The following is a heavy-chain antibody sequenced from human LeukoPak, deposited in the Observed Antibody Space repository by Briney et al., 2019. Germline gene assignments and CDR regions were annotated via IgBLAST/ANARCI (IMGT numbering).Heavy chain of an antibody. D-gene: IGHD2-15*01. Sequence: SETLSLTCSVSGGSISRSSYYWGWTRQPPGKGLEWIGSIYYSGSTYYNPSLKSRVTISVDTSRNQFSLKLSSVTAADTAVYYCARLPFEFRGGYYGMDVWGQGTTVTVSS. J-gene: IGHJ6*02. CDR1: GGSISRSSYY. CDR2: IYYSGST. CDR3: ARLPFEFRGGYYGMDV. V-gene: IGHV4-39*01.